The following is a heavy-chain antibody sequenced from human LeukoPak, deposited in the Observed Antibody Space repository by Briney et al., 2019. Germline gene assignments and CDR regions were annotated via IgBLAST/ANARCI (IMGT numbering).Heavy chain of an antibody. CDR2: TYYGGST. Sequence: SENLSLNGTVSGGTISSYYWSWLRQPPGHGLVGSGYTYYGGSTNYNTSLKSRVTISVATSKKQFSLKLSSVTGADTAGYYCARASIAVAGTGPETGRYYFDYWGQGTLVTASS. V-gene: IGHV4-59*01. D-gene: IGHD6-19*01. J-gene: IGHJ4*02. CDR3: ARASIAVAGTGPETGRYYFDY. CDR1: GGTISSYY.